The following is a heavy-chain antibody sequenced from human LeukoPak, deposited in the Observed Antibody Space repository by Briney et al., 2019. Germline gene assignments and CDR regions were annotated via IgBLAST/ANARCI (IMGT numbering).Heavy chain of an antibody. CDR3: AREYCSSTSCPSDAFDI. Sequence: PSETLSLTCTVSGGSISSYYWSWIRQPAGKGLEWIGRIYTSGSTNYNPSLKSRVTMSVDTSKNQFSLKLSSVTAADTAVYYCAREYCSSTSCPSDAFDIWGQGTMVTVSS. CDR1: GGSISSYY. CDR2: IYTSGST. V-gene: IGHV4-4*07. D-gene: IGHD2-2*01. J-gene: IGHJ3*02.